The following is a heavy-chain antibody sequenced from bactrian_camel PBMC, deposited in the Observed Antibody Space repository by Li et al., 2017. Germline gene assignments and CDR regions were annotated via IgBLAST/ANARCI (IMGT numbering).Heavy chain of an antibody. J-gene: IGHJ4*01. V-gene: IGHV3S40*01. CDR3: AAERIIPCYAALSFTN. CDR2: ISSDGNT. CDR1: GFTFSSHD. D-gene: IGHD1*01. Sequence: QLVESGGGLVQPGGSLRLSCAASGFTFSSHDMTWVRQAPGNECELVSTISSDGNTYYADSVKGRFTISPDNVKNTVYLQMNSLEPEDTGMYYCAAERIIPCYAALSFTNWDQGTQVTVS.